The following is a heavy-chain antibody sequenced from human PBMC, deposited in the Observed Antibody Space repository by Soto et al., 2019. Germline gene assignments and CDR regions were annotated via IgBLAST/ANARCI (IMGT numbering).Heavy chain of an antibody. Sequence: ASVKVSCKAPGYTFTSYAMHWVRQAPGQRLEWMGWINAGNGNTKYSQKFQGRVTITRDTSASTAYMELSSLRSEDTAVYYCARDVGKYCSSTSCYPRVYYGMDVWGQGTTVTVSS. D-gene: IGHD2-2*01. V-gene: IGHV1-3*01. CDR1: GYTFTSYA. J-gene: IGHJ6*02. CDR2: INAGNGNT. CDR3: ARDVGKYCSSTSCYPRVYYGMDV.